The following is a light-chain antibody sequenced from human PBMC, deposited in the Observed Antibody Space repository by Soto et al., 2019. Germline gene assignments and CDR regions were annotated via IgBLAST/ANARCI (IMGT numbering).Light chain of an antibody. CDR1: QSVSSSY. V-gene: IGKV3-20*01. CDR2: DAS. J-gene: IGKJ1*01. Sequence: EIVLTQSPGTLSLSPGERATLSCRASQSVSSSYLAWYQQKPGQPPRLLISDASSRATGIPDRFSGSGSGTDFTLTISSLEPEDFAVYYCQQYGSSPPSWTFGQGTKVEIK. CDR3: QQYGSSPPSWT.